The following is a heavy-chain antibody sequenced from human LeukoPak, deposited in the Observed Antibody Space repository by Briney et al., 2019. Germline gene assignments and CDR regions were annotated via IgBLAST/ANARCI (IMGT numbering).Heavy chain of an antibody. V-gene: IGHV4-34*01. CDR1: GVSFSGYY. CDR2: INHSGST. D-gene: IGHD3-3*01. Sequence: ASETLSLTCAVYGVSFSGYYWSWIRQPPGKGLEWIGEINHSGSTNYNPSLKSRVTISVDTSKNQFSLKLSSVTAADTAVYYCARADFWSGFGNYYYYYMDVWGKGTTVTVSS. CDR3: ARADFWSGFGNYYYYYMDV. J-gene: IGHJ6*03.